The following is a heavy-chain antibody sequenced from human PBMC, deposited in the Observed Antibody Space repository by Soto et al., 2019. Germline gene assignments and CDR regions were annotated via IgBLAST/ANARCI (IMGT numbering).Heavy chain of an antibody. Sequence: GGSLRLSCAASGFTFSSYGMHWVRQAPGKGLEWVAVIWYDGSNKYYADSVKGRFTISRDNSKNTLYLQMNSLRAEDTAVYYCARDFGYFDWLYYFDYWGQGTLVTVSS. CDR3: ARDFGYFDWLYYFDY. CDR2: IWYDGSNK. V-gene: IGHV3-33*01. D-gene: IGHD3-9*01. CDR1: GFTFSSYG. J-gene: IGHJ4*02.